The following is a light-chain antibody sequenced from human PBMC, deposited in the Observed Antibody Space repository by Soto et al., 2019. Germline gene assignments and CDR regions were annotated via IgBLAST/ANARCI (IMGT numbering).Light chain of an antibody. V-gene: IGLV2-14*01. Sequence: QSVLTQPASVSGAPGQSLTISCSGTRSDIGSYNYVAWYQQFPGKTPKILIYEVTIRPSGVSNRFSGSKSGNTASLTISGLQAEDESDYYCCSYTTSAPYVFGTRTTVTVL. CDR3: CSYTTSAPYV. CDR2: EVT. J-gene: IGLJ1*01. CDR1: RSDIGSYNY.